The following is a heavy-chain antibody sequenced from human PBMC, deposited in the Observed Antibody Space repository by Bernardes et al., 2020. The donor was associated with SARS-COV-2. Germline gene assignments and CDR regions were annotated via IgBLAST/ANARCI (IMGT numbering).Heavy chain of an antibody. J-gene: IGHJ2*01. CDR3: ARDERATPRHSYCFFDL. CDR2: ISRSGRNT. Sequence: GGSLRLSCAGSGFNFSNYEMSWVRQAPGKGLEWVAYISRSGRNTFYGDSVQGRFTISRDNSKTSLYLQLDSLTADDTAVYFCARDERATPRHSYCFFDLWGRGTLVTVSS. V-gene: IGHV3-21*01. CDR1: GFNFSNYE.